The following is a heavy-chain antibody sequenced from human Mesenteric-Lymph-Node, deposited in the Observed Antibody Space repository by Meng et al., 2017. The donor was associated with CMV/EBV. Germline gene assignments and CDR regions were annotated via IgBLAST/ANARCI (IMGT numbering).Heavy chain of an antibody. Sequence: GGSLRLSCAASGFTFSSYAMSWVRQAPGKGLEWVSLISWDGGSTYYADSVKGRFTISRDNSKNSLYLQMNSLRTEDTALYYCAKGGSGGYDSRGYYFDYWGQRTLVTVSS. CDR1: GFTFSSYA. V-gene: IGHV3-43*01. D-gene: IGHD3-22*01. CDR3: AKGGSGGYDSRGYYFDY. J-gene: IGHJ4*02. CDR2: ISWDGGST.